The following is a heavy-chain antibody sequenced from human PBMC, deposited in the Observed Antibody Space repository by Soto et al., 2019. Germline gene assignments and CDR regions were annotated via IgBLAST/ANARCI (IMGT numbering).Heavy chain of an antibody. CDR3: ARGFVYDFWCGYYTGQEAFDI. D-gene: IGHD3-3*01. V-gene: IGHV3-7*01. CDR2: IKQDGSEK. CDR1: GFTFSTYW. Sequence: EVQLVESGGGLVQPGGSLRLSCAAAGFTFSTYWMSWVRQAPGKGLEWVANIKQDGSEKYYVDSVKGRFTISRDNAKNSRYLQMNSLRAEDTAVYYCARGFVYDFWCGYYTGQEAFDICGQGTMVTVSS. J-gene: IGHJ3*02.